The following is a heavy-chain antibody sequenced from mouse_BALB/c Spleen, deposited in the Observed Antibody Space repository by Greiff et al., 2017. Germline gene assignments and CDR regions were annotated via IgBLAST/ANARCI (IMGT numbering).Heavy chain of an antibody. J-gene: IGHJ1*01. V-gene: IGHV1-5*01. D-gene: IGHD2-4*01. Sequence: EVQLQQSGTVLARPGASVKMSCKASGYTFTSYWMHWVKQRPGQGLEWIGAIYPGNSDTSYNQKFKGKAKLTAVTSTSTAYMELSSLTNEDSAVYYCARGGITTGSLLDFDVWGAGTTVTVSS. CDR3: ARGGITTGSLLDFDV. CDR2: IYPGNSDT. CDR1: GYTFTSYW.